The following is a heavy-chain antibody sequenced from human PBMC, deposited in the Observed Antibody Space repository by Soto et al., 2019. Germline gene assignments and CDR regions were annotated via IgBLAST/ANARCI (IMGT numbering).Heavy chain of an antibody. J-gene: IGHJ6*02. CDR3: ARGSHPVVPAAILPFRLPDYYGMDV. Sequence: GGSLRLSCAASGFTFSSYAMHWVRQAPGKGLEYVSAISSNGGSTYYADSVKGRFTISRDNSKNTLYLQMGSLRAEDMAVYYCARGSHPVVPAAILPFRLPDYYGMDVWGQGTTVTVSS. V-gene: IGHV3-64*02. CDR1: GFTFSSYA. D-gene: IGHD2-2*02. CDR2: ISSNGGST.